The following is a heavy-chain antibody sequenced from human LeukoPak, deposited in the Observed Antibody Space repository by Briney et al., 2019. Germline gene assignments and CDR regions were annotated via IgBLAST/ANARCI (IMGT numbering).Heavy chain of an antibody. J-gene: IGHJ3*02. Sequence: SETLSLTCTASGGSVSSGSYYWSWIRQPPGKGLEWIGYIYYSGSTNYNPSLKSRVTISVDTSKNQFSLKLSSVTAADTAVYYCAREYSGYDDDAFDIWGQGTMVTVSS. CDR3: AREYSGYDDDAFDI. CDR2: IYYSGST. CDR1: GGSVSSGSYY. V-gene: IGHV4-61*01. D-gene: IGHD5-12*01.